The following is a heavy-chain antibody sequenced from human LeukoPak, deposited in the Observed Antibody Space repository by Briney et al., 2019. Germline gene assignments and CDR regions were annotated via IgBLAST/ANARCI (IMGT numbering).Heavy chain of an antibody. CDR2: IYYSGST. D-gene: IGHD3-3*01. CDR3: ARVAEIDFWSGYHFDY. V-gene: IGHV4-31*03. CDR1: GRSISSGGYY. J-gene: IGHJ4*02. Sequence: SETLSLTCTVSGRSISSGGYYWSWIRQHPGKGLEWIGYIYYSGSTYYNPSLKSRVTISVDTSKNQFSLKLSSVTAADTAVYYCARVAEIDFWSGYHFDYWGQGTLVTVSS.